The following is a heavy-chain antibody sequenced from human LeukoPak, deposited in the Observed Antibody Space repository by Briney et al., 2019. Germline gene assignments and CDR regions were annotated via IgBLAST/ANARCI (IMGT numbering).Heavy chain of an antibody. V-gene: IGHV1-46*01. CDR2: VNPSDGTT. CDR1: GYSLTRYY. J-gene: IGHJ4*02. CDR3: ARGSGSGWGLYFDH. Sequence: ASVKVSCKASGYSLTRYYIHWVRQSPGQGLEWMGIVNPSDGTTSYAQKFQDRVAMTGDTSTSTVYMGLSSLGSEDTAVYYCARGSGSGWGLYFDHWGEGTLVTVSS. D-gene: IGHD6-19*01.